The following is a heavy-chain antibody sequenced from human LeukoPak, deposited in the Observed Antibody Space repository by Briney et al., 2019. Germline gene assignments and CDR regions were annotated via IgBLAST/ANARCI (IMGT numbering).Heavy chain of an antibody. CDR1: GGSISSYY. V-gene: IGHV4-59*08. CDR3: AGHHPRNTVDF. Sequence: SETLSLTCTVSGGSISSYYWSWIRQPPGKGLEWIAYISDIGSINYNPPLKSRVTISLDTSKNQFSLKLSSVTAADTAVYYCAGHHPRNTVDFWGQGTLVTVSS. CDR2: ISDIGSI. D-gene: IGHD2/OR15-2a*01. J-gene: IGHJ4*02.